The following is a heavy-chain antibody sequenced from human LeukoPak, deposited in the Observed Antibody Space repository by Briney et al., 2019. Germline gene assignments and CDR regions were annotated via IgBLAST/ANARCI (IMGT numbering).Heavy chain of an antibody. CDR3: ARVSYDSSGYQFDY. CDR1: GFTFSSYS. D-gene: IGHD3-22*01. V-gene: IGHV3-21*01. CDR2: ISSSSSYI. J-gene: IGHJ4*02. Sequence: PGGSLRLSCAASGFTFSSYSMNWVRQAPGKGLEWVSSISSSSSYIYYADSVKGRFTISRDNAKNSLYLQMNSLRVEDTAVYYCARVSYDSSGYQFDYWGQGTLVTVSS.